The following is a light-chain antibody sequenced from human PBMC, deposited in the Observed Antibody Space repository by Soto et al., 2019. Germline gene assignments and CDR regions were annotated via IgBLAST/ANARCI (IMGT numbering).Light chain of an antibody. Sequence: EIVLTQSPGTLSLSPGERATLSCRASQSVSSSYLAWYQQKPAQAPRLLIYGASSRATGKPDRFSCSGSGTEFTATISSLAPEDFAGFDFRKDATSPLTFGQGTKVAI. CDR3: RKDATSPLT. CDR2: GAS. CDR1: QSVSSSY. J-gene: IGKJ1*01. V-gene: IGKV3-20*01.